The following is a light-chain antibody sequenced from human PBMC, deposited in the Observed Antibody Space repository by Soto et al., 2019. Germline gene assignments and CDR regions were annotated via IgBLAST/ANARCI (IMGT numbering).Light chain of an antibody. CDR1: SNDVGGYNY. V-gene: IGLV2-14*01. Sequence: QSALTQPASVSGSPGQSITISCTGTSNDVGGYNYVSWYQQHPGKAPKLMVYEVSNRPSGVSHRFSGSKSGASASLAITGLQAEDEADYYCQSYDSRLSGSVFGTGTKLTVL. CDR3: QSYDSRLSGSV. J-gene: IGLJ1*01. CDR2: EVS.